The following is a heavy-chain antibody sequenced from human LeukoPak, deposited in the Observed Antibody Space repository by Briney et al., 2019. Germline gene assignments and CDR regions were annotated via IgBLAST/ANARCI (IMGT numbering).Heavy chain of an antibody. Sequence: GGSLRLSCAASGFTFDDYGMSWVRQAPGKGLEWVSGINWNGGNTGYADSVKGRFTISRDNAKNSLYLQMNSLRAEDTALYYCARAYSGYENYYYYYYMDVWGKGTTVTVSS. CDR2: INWNGGNT. D-gene: IGHD5-12*01. V-gene: IGHV3-20*04. CDR1: GFTFDDYG. J-gene: IGHJ6*03. CDR3: ARAYSGYENYYYYYYMDV.